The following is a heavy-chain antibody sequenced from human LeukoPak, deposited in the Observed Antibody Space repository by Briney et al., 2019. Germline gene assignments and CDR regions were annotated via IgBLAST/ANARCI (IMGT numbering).Heavy chain of an antibody. V-gene: IGHV1-2*02. CDR1: GYTFTGYY. CDR3: ARGGSGSYFSWLDP. D-gene: IGHD3-10*01. CDR2: INPNNGGT. J-gene: IGHJ5*02. Sequence: ASVKVSCKASGYTFTGYYIHWVQQAPGQGLECMGWINPNNGGTNYAQKFQGRVTMTRDTSISTAYMELSRLRSDDTAVYYCARGGSGSYFSWLDPWGQGTLVTVSS.